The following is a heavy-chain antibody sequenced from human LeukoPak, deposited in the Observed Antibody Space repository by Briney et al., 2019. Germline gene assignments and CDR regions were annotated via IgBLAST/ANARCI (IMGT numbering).Heavy chain of an antibody. CDR2: ISSSGSTI. CDR3: ARDGCSSTSCYGHYYYYYMDV. V-gene: IGHV3-11*01. J-gene: IGHJ6*03. CDR1: GFTFSDYY. Sequence: PGGSLRLSCAASGFTFSDYYMSWIRQAPGKGLEWVSYISSSGSTIYYADSVKGRFTISRDNAKNSLYLQMNSPRAEDTAVYYCARDGCSSTSCYGHYYYYYMDVWGKGTTVTVSS. D-gene: IGHD2-2*01.